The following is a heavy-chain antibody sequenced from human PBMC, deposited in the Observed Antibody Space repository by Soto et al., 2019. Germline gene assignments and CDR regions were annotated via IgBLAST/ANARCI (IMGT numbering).Heavy chain of an antibody. CDR3: AREEYYYDSSGYYYHALGPIPPFDY. J-gene: IGHJ4*02. Sequence: GASVKVSCKASGGTFSSYAISWVRQAPGQGLEWMGGIIPIFGTANYAQKFQGRVTITADKSTSTAYMELSSLRSDDTAVYYCAREEYYYDSSGYYYHALGPIPPFDYWGQGTLVTVSS. CDR1: GGTFSSYA. D-gene: IGHD3-22*01. CDR2: IIPIFGTA. V-gene: IGHV1-69*06.